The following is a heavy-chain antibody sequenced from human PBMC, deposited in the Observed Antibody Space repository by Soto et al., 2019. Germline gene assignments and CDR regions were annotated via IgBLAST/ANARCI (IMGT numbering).Heavy chain of an antibody. D-gene: IGHD5-12*01. Sequence: GGSLRLSCAASGFTFSSYGMHWVRQAPGKGLEWVAVISYDGSNKYYADSVKGRFTISRDNSKNTLYLQMNSLRAEDTAVYYCARDFHGRGYSGYGYWGQGTLVTVSS. CDR3: ARDFHGRGYSGYGY. CDR1: GFTFSSYG. J-gene: IGHJ4*02. V-gene: IGHV3-30*03. CDR2: ISYDGSNK.